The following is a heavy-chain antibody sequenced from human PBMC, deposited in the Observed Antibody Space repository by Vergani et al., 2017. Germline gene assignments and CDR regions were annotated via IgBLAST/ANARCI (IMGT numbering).Heavy chain of an antibody. CDR1: GGHLSSYY. CDR3: ALGSIAGDFDI. J-gene: IGHJ3*02. Sequence: QVQLQESGPGLVKPSETLSLTCTVSGGHLSSYYWGWIRPRPGKGLEWIGYFYYSWSTNYNPSLNSRVTISVDTSKSQFSLKLSSVTAADTAVYYCALGSIAGDFDIGGEGTMVTVSS. V-gene: IGHV4-59*03. CDR2: FYYSWST. D-gene: IGHD3-16*01.